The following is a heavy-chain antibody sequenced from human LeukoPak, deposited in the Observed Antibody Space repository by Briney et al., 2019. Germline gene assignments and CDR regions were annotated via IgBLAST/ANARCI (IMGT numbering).Heavy chain of an antibody. CDR1: GFTFSSYS. D-gene: IGHD3-10*01. Sequence: GGSLRLSCAASGFTFSSYSMNWVRQAPGKGLEWVSYISSSSSTIYYADSVKGRFTISRDNAKNSLYLQMNSLRAEDTAVYYCARGSPGAYLPWYFDYWGQGTLVTVSS. J-gene: IGHJ4*02. CDR2: ISSSSSTI. V-gene: IGHV3-48*04. CDR3: ARGSPGAYLPWYFDY.